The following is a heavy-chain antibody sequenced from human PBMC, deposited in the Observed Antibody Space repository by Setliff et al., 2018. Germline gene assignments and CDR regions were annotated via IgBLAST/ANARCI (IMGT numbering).Heavy chain of an antibody. CDR3: AKNGGDIVVVPAAPIDY. D-gene: IGHD2-2*01. V-gene: IGHV4-31*02. J-gene: IGHJ4*02. CDR1: GFTFSSYA. Sequence: LRLSCAASGFTFSSYAMSWIRQHPGKGLEWIGYIYYSGSTYYNPSLKSRVTISVDTSKNQFSLKLSSVTAEDTAVYYCAKNGGDIVVVPAAPIDYWGQGTLVTVSS. CDR2: IYYSGST.